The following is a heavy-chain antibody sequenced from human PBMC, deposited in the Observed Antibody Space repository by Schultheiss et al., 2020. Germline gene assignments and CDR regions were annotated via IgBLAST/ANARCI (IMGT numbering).Heavy chain of an antibody. CDR1: GGSISSSSYY. J-gene: IGHJ4*02. D-gene: IGHD6-13*01. CDR2: IYYSGNT. V-gene: IGHV4-39*01. Sequence: SETLSLTCTVSGGSISSSSYYWGWIRQPPGKGLEWIGSIYYSGNTYYSPSLKSRVTMSVDTSKNQFSFKLSSVTASDTAVYYCARLPRGIAGAGALDYWGRGTLVTVSS. CDR3: ARLPRGIAGAGALDY.